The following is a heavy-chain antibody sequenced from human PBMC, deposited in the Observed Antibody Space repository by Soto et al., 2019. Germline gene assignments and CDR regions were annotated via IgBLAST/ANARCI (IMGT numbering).Heavy chain of an antibody. Sequence: QMQVEQSGPEVKKPGTSLKVSCKTSGFLFSTSAVHWVRQSRGQRLEWIGWVVVGRGATNYAHTFRERVTITTDMSTTTAYLELTSLRSEDTAIYYCAATRLSGYSLWGRGTMVTVS. D-gene: IGHD5-12*01. CDR3: AATRLSGYSL. CDR2: VVVGRGAT. V-gene: IGHV1-58*01. CDR1: GFLFSTSA. J-gene: IGHJ3*01.